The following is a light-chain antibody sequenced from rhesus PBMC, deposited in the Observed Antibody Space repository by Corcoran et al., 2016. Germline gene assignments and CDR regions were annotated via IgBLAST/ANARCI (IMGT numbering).Light chain of an antibody. CDR1: QSISSW. CDR2: KAS. J-gene: IGKJ2*01. Sequence: DIQMTQSPSSLSASVGDTVTITCRASQSISSWLAWYQQKPGKAPKGLIYKASSLQSGVPSRFSGRGSGKDFTLTISSLQSEDFATYYCQQYNSSPYSFGRGTKVEIK. V-gene: IGKV1-22*01. CDR3: QQYNSSPYS.